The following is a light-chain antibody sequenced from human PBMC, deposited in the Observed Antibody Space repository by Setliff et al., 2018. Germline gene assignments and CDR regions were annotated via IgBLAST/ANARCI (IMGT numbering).Light chain of an antibody. CDR2: SNM. V-gene: IGLV1-40*01. J-gene: IGLJ1*01. Sequence: QSALTQPPSVSGAPGQRVTISCTGSSSNIGAGFTVHWYQQLPGAAPKLLIYSNMNRPSGVPDRFSGSRSGTSASLAITGLQPEDEGDYYCQSYGGGLNGYVFGTGTKVTVL. CDR3: QSYGGGLNGYV. CDR1: SSNIGAGFT.